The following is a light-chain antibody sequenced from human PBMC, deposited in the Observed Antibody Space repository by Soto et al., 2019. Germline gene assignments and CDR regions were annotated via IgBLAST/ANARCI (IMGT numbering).Light chain of an antibody. J-gene: IGKJ4*01. V-gene: IGKV3D-15*01. CDR3: QQYNNWPQVT. CDR1: QSVSSN. Sequence: EIVMTQSPATLSVSPGERVTLSCRASQSVSSNLAWYQQKPGQAPRLLIYGASTRATGIPARFSGSGSGTEFTLTISSLQSEDFAVYYCQQYNNWPQVTFGGGTKVEIK. CDR2: GAS.